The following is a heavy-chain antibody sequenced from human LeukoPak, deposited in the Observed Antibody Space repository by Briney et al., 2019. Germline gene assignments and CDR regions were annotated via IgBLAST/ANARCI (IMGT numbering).Heavy chain of an antibody. J-gene: IGHJ3*02. V-gene: IGHV4-59*01. CDR2: IYYSGST. Sequence: SETRSLTCTVSGGSISSYYWSWIRQPPGKGLEWIGYIYYSGSTNYNPSLKSRVTISVDTSKNQFSLKLSSVTAADTAVYYCARMGNDAFDIWGQGTMVTVSS. CDR3: ARMGNDAFDI. CDR1: GGSISSYY. D-gene: IGHD7-27*01.